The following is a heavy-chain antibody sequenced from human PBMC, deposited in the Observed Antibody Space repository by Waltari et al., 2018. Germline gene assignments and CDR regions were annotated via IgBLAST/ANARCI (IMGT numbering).Heavy chain of an antibody. CDR2: GNPDSGGK. D-gene: IGHD5-12*01. CDR1: GYTFTGYY. CDR3: AVDYKERGGDY. V-gene: IGHV1-2*02. J-gene: IGHJ4*02. Sequence: QVQLVQSGAEVKKPGASVKVSCKASGYTFTGYYMHWVRQAPGQGLEWRGCGNPDSGGKNGARRSEGGITMTRDTSISTASMELGRLRYGNTAVYCGAVDYKERGGDYWGQGTLVTVSS.